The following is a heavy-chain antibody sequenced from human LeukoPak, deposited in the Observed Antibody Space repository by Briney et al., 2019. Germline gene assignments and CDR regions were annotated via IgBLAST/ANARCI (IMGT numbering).Heavy chain of an antibody. Sequence: PSETLSLACTVSGDSISSGSSYWSWIRQLPGKGLEWIGYIYYSGSTNYNPSLKSRVTISVDTSKNQFSLKLSSVTAADTAVYYCARVQQLVPYDYYYYGMDVWGQGTTVTVSS. CDR3: ARVQQLVPYDYYYYGMDV. CDR2: IYYSGST. J-gene: IGHJ6*02. CDR1: GDSISSGSSY. V-gene: IGHV4-61*01. D-gene: IGHD6-13*01.